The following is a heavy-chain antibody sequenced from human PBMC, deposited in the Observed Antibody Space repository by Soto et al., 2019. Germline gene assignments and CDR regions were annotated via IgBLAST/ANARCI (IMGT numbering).Heavy chain of an antibody. CDR1: GFTFDDYA. Sequence: PGGSLRLSCAASGFTFDDYAMHWVRQAPGKGLEWVSGISWNSGSIGYADSVKGRFTISRDNAKNSLYLQMNSLRAEDTALYYCAKDADRIAVADPFDYWGQGTLVTVSS. D-gene: IGHD6-19*01. CDR2: ISWNSGSI. V-gene: IGHV3-9*01. CDR3: AKDADRIAVADPFDY. J-gene: IGHJ4*02.